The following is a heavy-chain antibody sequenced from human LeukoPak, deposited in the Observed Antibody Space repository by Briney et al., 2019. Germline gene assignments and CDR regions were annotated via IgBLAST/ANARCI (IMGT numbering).Heavy chain of an antibody. CDR1: GFTFSNYN. Sequence: PGGSLRLSCAASGFTFSNYNMNWVRQAPGKGLEWVSYISSSSSTIYYADPVKGRFTISRDNAKNSLYLQMNSLRAEDTSVYYCARAFRGYTFGFDSWGQGTLVTVSS. CDR3: ARAFRGYTFGFDS. V-gene: IGHV3-48*01. CDR2: ISSSSSTI. D-gene: IGHD5-18*01. J-gene: IGHJ4*02.